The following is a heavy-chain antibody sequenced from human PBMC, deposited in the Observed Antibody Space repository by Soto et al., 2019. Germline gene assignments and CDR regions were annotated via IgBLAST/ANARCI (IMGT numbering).Heavy chain of an antibody. J-gene: IGHJ6*02. V-gene: IGHV3-21*01. CDR3: ARDRGYDAHDYYYNAMDV. CDR1: GFTSRTYT. CDR2: IRGFSPYT. Sequence: GGSLRLSCISSGFTSRTYTMNWVRQAPGKGLEWVSGIRGFSPYTFYAESVKGRFTISRDNAKNSLYLQMNSLRAEDTAVYYCARDRGYDAHDYYYNAMDVWGQGTTVT. D-gene: IGHD2-15*01.